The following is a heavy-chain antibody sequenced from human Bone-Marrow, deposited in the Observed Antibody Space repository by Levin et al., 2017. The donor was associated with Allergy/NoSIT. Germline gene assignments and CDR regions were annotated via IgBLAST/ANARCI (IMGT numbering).Heavy chain of an antibody. CDR1: GFTFDDYG. CDR3: ASGGIYYGSAFEY. CDR2: INWKGENA. Sequence: AGGSLRLSCAASGFTFDDYGMSWVRQTPGKGLEWVSGINWKGENAGYADSVKGRFTISRDNAKNSLYLQMNSLRAEDTAFYYCASGGIYYGSAFEYWGQGTLVTVSS. V-gene: IGHV3-20*04. J-gene: IGHJ4*02. D-gene: IGHD3-10*01.